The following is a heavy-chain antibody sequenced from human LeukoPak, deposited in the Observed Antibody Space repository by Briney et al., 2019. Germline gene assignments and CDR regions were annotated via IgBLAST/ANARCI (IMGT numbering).Heavy chain of an antibody. CDR1: GFTFSSYA. Sequence: GGSLRLSCAASGFTFSSYAMHWIRQAPGKGLEWVAVISYDGSNKYYADSVKGRFTISRDNSKNTLYLQMNSLRAEDMAVYYCAREGGGNTEALDYWGQGTLVTVSS. J-gene: IGHJ4*02. CDR2: ISYDGSNK. V-gene: IGHV3-30-3*01. D-gene: IGHD4-23*01. CDR3: AREGGGNTEALDY.